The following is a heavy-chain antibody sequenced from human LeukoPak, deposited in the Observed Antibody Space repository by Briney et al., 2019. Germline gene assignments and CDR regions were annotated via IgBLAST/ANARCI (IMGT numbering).Heavy chain of an antibody. CDR3: ARGLLGVVSPKRYCSSTSCYSYYRGDYFDY. Sequence: SETLSLTCTVSGGSISSSYWSWIRQPPGKGLEWIGEINHSGSTNYNPSLKSRVTISVDTSKNQFSLKLSSVTAADTAVYYCARGLLGVVSPKRYCSSTSCYSYYRGDYFDYWGQGTLVTVSS. CDR1: GGSISSSY. CDR2: INHSGST. V-gene: IGHV4-34*01. D-gene: IGHD2-2*01. J-gene: IGHJ4*02.